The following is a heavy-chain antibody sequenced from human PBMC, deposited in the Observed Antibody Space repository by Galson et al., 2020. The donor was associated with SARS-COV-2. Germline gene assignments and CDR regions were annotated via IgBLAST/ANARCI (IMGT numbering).Heavy chain of an antibody. J-gene: IGHJ4*02. D-gene: IGHD1-1*01. V-gene: IGHV4-31*03. Sequence: ETSETLSLTCTVSGGSISSGGYYWSWIRQPPGKGLEWIGYIYYSGSTYYNPSLKSRVTISVDTSKNQFSLKLSSVTAADTAVYYCARDPDTTASGFDYWGQGTLVTVSS. CDR3: ARDPDTTASGFDY. CDR2: IYYSGST. CDR1: GGSISSGGYY.